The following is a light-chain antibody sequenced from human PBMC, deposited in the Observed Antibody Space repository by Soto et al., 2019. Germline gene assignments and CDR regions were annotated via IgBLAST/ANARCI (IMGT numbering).Light chain of an antibody. V-gene: IGKV1D-13*01. CDR2: DAS. J-gene: IGKJ1*01. CDR1: QGISSY. Sequence: AIQLTQSPSSLSASVGDRVTITCRASQGISSYLAWYQQKPGKAPKLLIYDASNLESGVPSRFSGSGSGTEFTLTISSLQPEDFGIYYCQQYENYWTFGQGTKVDIK. CDR3: QQYENYWT.